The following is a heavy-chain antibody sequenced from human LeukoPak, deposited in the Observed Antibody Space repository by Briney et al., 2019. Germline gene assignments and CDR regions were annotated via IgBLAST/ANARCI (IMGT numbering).Heavy chain of an antibody. CDR1: GASINSPTYY. V-gene: IGHV4-39*01. D-gene: IGHD1-14*01. CDR2: IHYSGST. Sequence: SETLSLTCTVSGASINSPTYYWAWIRQPPGKGLGWIGSIHYSGSTYYNLSLKSRVTISVDTSKNQFFLKLSSVTAADTAVYHCAKSDHTKTYYFDYWGQGALVTVSS. CDR3: AKSDHTKTYYFDY. J-gene: IGHJ4*02.